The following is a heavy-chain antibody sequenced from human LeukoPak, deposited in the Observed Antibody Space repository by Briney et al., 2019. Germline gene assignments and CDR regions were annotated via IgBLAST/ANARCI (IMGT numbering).Heavy chain of an antibody. CDR2: ISSSGSTI. Sequence: GGSLRLSCAASGFTFSSYEMNWVRQAPGKGLEWVSYISSSGSTIYYADSVKGRFTISRDNAKNSLYLQMNSLRAEDTAVYYCARNQVIKRITMVRGVSYGMDVWGQGTTVTVS. V-gene: IGHV3-48*03. J-gene: IGHJ6*02. CDR1: GFTFSSYE. CDR3: ARNQVIKRITMVRGVSYGMDV. D-gene: IGHD3-10*01.